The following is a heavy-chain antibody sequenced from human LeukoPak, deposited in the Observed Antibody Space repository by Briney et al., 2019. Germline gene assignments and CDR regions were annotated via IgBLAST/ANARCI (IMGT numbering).Heavy chain of an antibody. Sequence: PSETLSLTCTVSGGSISSSSYYWGWIRQPPGKGLEWIGSIYYSGGTYYNPSLKSRVTISVDTSKNQFSLKLSSVTAADTAVYYCAREYPYSSGWYGPGGMDVWGQGTTVTVSS. CDR1: GGSISSSSYY. D-gene: IGHD6-19*01. J-gene: IGHJ6*02. V-gene: IGHV4-39*07. CDR3: AREYPYSSGWYGPGGMDV. CDR2: IYYSGGT.